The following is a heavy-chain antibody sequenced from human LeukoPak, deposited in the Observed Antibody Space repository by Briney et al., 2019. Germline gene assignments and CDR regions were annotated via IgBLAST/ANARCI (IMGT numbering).Heavy chain of an antibody. CDR3: ARGYLRYCSGGSCYSEPFDY. CDR1: GYTFTGYY. J-gene: IGHJ4*02. CDR2: INPNSGGT. Sequence: ASVKVSCKASGYTFTGYYMHWVRQAPGQGLEWMGRINPNSGGTNYAQKFQGRVTMTRDTSISTAYMELSGLRSDDTAVYYCARGYLRYCSGGSCYSEPFDYWGQGTLVTVSS. V-gene: IGHV1-2*06. D-gene: IGHD2-15*01.